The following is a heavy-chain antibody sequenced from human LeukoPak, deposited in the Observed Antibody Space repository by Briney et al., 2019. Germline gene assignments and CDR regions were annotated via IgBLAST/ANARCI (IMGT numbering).Heavy chain of an antibody. J-gene: IGHJ5*02. CDR3: AKEPRGSSWSNWFDP. CDR1: GFTFSSYW. Sequence: GGSLRLSCAASGFTFSSYWMHWVRQAPGKGLVWVSRINSDGSSTSYADSVKGRFTISRDNAKDTLYLHMNSLTAEDTAVYYCAKEPRGSSWSNWFDPWGQGTLVTVSS. V-gene: IGHV3-74*01. D-gene: IGHD6-13*01. CDR2: INSDGSST.